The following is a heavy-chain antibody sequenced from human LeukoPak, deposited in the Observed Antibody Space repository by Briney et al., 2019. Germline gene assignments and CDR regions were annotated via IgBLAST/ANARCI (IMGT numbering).Heavy chain of an antibody. CDR2: INHSGST. V-gene: IGHV4-34*01. J-gene: IGHJ3*02. CDR1: GGSFSGYY. CDR3: ARGPRRFDI. Sequence: SETLSLTCAVYGGSFSGYYWSWIRQPPGKGLEWIGEINHSGSTNYNPFLKSRVTISVDTSKNQFSLKLSSVTAADTAVYYCARGPRRFDIWGQGTMVTVSS.